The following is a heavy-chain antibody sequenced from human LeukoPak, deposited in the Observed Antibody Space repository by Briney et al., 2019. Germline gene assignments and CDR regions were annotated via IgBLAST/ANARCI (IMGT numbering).Heavy chain of an antibody. J-gene: IGHJ3*02. CDR2: ISGSGGTT. D-gene: IGHD3-22*01. CDR3: ARGVPRYDSGAWIDAFDI. Sequence: GGSLRLSCAASGFTFSNYAMSWVRQAPGKGLEWVSSISGSGGTTYYADSVKGRFTISRVNSRNALSLQMNSLGAEDTALYYCARGVPRYDSGAWIDAFDIWGQGTRVTVSS. CDR1: GFTFSNYA. V-gene: IGHV3-23*01.